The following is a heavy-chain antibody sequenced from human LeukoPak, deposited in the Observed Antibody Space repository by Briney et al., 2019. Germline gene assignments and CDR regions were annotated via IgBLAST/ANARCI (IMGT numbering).Heavy chain of an antibody. Sequence: PGGSLRLSCAASGFTVSSNYMSWVRQAPGKGLEWVSIIYGGGSTYYADSVKGRFTISRRNSKNTLYLQMNSLRAEDTAVYYCAREYSSSRSDAFDIWGQGTMVTVSS. CDR3: AREYSSSRSDAFDI. J-gene: IGHJ3*02. CDR2: IYGGGST. D-gene: IGHD6-13*01. CDR1: GFTVSSNY. V-gene: IGHV3-53*04.